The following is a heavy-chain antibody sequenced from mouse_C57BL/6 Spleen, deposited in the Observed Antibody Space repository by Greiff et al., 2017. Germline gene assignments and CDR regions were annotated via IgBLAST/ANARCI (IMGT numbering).Heavy chain of an antibody. Sequence: VQVVESGAELVKPGASVKISCKASGYAFSSYWMNWVKQRPGKGLEWIGQIYPGDGDTNYNGKFKGKATLTADKSSSTAYMQLSSLTSEDSAVYFCARELSTRVRRYFDVWGTGTTVTVSS. CDR2: IYPGDGDT. D-gene: IGHD2-1*01. CDR3: ARELSTRVRRYFDV. CDR1: GYAFSSYW. J-gene: IGHJ1*03. V-gene: IGHV1-80*01.